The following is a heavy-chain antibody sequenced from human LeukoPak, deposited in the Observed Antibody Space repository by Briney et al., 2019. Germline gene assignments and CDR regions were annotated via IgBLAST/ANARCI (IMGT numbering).Heavy chain of an antibody. V-gene: IGHV3-48*02. CDR1: GFTFSSYE. D-gene: IGHD3-10*01. CDR3: ARASGSGSGSYYTSDNWFDP. Sequence: PGGSLRLSCAASGFTFSSYEMNWVRQAPGKGLEWFSYISSSSSSIYYAASVEGRFTISRDNAKNSLYLQMHSLRDEDTAVYYCARASGSGSGSYYTSDNWFDPWGQGSLVTVSS. CDR2: ISSSSSSI. J-gene: IGHJ5*02.